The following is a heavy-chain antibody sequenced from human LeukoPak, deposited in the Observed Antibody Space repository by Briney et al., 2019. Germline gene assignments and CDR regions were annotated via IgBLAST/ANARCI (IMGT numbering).Heavy chain of an antibody. CDR2: IKEDGSEK. CDR3: ARDSGWWRFDF. D-gene: IGHD6-13*01. V-gene: IGHV3-7*03. J-gene: IGHJ4*02. Sequence: PGGSLRLSCAASGFTFSNYAMNWVRQAPGQGLEWVASIKEDGSEKHYVDSVKGRFTISRDNGKNSLYLQMNSLRAEDTAVYYCARDSGWWRFDFWGQGTLVTVSS. CDR1: GFTFSNYA.